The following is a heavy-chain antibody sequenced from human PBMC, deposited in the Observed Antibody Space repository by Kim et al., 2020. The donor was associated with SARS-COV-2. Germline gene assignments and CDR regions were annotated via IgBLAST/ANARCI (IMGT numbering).Heavy chain of an antibody. Sequence: GGSLRLSCAASGFTFSSYAMSWVRQAPGKGLEWVSGIFGSGGSTYYADSVKGRFTISRDNSKNTVYLQMNSLRAEDTAVYYCAKDLGAHDYRGQGTLVTVSS. J-gene: IGHJ4*02. CDR2: IFGSGGST. CDR1: GFTFSSYA. D-gene: IGHD1-26*01. V-gene: IGHV3-23*01. CDR3: AKDLGAHDY.